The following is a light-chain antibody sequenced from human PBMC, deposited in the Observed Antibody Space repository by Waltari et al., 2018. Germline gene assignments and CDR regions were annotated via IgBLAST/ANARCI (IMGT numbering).Light chain of an antibody. Sequence: YDLAQPFSVSVSPGQTATITCSGDVLAEKYVRWFQQRPGQAPTLILYKDTERPSGIPERFSGSSSGYTVTLTIRGALLEDEADYHCHAAADNNWFFGGGTKLTVL. CDR2: KDT. CDR1: VLAEKY. V-gene: IGLV3-27*01. J-gene: IGLJ2*01. CDR3: HAAADNNWF.